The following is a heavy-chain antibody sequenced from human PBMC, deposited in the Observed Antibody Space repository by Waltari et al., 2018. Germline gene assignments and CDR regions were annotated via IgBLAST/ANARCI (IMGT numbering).Heavy chain of an antibody. CDR2: ISAYNGNT. CDR3: ARDSSGWYVKYYYYMDV. V-gene: IGHV1-18*01. Sequence: QVQLVQSGAEVKKPGASVKVSCKASGYTFTSYGISWVRQAPGQGLEWMGWISAYNGNTNYAQKLQGRVTMTTDTSTSTAYMELRSLRSDDTAVYYCARDSSGWYVKYYYYMDVWGKGTTVTVSS. CDR1: GYTFTSYG. D-gene: IGHD6-19*01. J-gene: IGHJ6*03.